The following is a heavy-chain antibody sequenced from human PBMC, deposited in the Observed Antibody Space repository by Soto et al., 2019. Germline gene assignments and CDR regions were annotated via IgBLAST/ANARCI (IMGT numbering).Heavy chain of an antibody. CDR3: AKDNGYCSSTSCYTGNYGMDV. CDR1: GFTFSSYA. D-gene: IGHD2-2*02. CDR2: ISGSGGST. J-gene: IGHJ6*02. V-gene: IGHV3-23*01. Sequence: EVQLLESGGGLVQPGGSLRLSCAASGFTFSSYAMSWVRQAPGKGLEWVSAISGSGGSTYYADYVKGRFTISRDNSKNTLYRQMNSRRAEDTAVYYCAKDNGYCSSTSCYTGNYGMDVWGQGTTVTVSS.